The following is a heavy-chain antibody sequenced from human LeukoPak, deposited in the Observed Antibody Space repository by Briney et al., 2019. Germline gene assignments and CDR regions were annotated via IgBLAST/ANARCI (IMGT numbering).Heavy chain of an antibody. Sequence: ASVKVSCKASGYTFTDYNMHWVRQAPGQGLEWMGWINPNSGATNYAQKFQGRVTMTRDTSISTAYMALSRLRSDDTAVYYCARVVFLRVHDAFDIWGQGTMVTVSS. J-gene: IGHJ3*02. V-gene: IGHV1-2*02. CDR2: INPNSGAT. D-gene: IGHD3-3*01. CDR3: ARVVFLRVHDAFDI. CDR1: GYTFTDYN.